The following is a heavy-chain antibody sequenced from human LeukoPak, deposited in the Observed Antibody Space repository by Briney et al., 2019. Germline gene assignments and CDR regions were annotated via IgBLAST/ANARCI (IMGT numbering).Heavy chain of an antibody. J-gene: IGHJ4*02. V-gene: IGHV3-53*01. D-gene: IGHD6-19*01. CDR3: AKSGWSAHYFDH. Sequence: GGSLRLSCAASGFTVSSIYMSWVRQAPGKGLEWVSVIYSGGGTDYADSVKGRFTISRDNSKNTLYLEMNSLRAEDTAVYYCAKSGWSAHYFDHWGQGTLVTVSS. CDR2: IYSGGGT. CDR1: GFTVSSIY.